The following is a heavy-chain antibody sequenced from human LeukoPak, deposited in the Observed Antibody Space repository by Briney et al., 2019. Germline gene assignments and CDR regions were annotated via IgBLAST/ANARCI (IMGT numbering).Heavy chain of an antibody. CDR2: IRSKTNSYAT. V-gene: IGHV3-73*01. D-gene: IGHD4-23*01. CDR1: GFTFSGSA. CDR3: TRVVGGIAHFDY. Sequence: GGSLRLSCAASGFTFSGSAMHWVRQASGKGLEWVGRIRSKTNSYATSYGVSVKGRFTISRDDSKNTAYLQMNSLTTEDTAVYYCTRVVGGIAHFDYWGQGTLVTVSS. J-gene: IGHJ4*02.